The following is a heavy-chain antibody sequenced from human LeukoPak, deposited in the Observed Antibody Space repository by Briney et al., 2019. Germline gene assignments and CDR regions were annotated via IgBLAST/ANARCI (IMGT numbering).Heavy chain of an antibody. V-gene: IGHV4-30-4*01. J-gene: IGHJ4*02. CDR2: IYYSGST. CDR3: AGGYCGGDCYSNALPFDY. D-gene: IGHD2-21*02. CDR1: GGSISSGDYY. Sequence: SQTLSLTCTVSGGSISSGDYYWSWIRQPPGKGLEWIGYIYYSGSTNYNPSLKSRVTISVDTSKNQFSLKLSSVTAADTAVYYCAGGYCGGDCYSNALPFDYWGQGTLVTVSS.